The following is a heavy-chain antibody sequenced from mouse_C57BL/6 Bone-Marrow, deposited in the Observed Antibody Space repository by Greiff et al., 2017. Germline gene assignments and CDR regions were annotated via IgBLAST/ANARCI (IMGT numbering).Heavy chain of an antibody. CDR1: GFSLTSYG. CDR2: IWSDGST. J-gene: IGHJ4*01. V-gene: IGHV2-6-1*01. CDR3: ARQYINFRDYYAMDY. D-gene: IGHD2-5*01. Sequence: VKLVESGPGLVAPSQSLSITCTVSGFSLTSYGVHWVRQTPGKGLEWLVVIWSDGSTTYNSALKSRQSISKDNTKSQVFLKMNSLQTDDTAMYYCARQYINFRDYYAMDYWGQGTSVTVSS.